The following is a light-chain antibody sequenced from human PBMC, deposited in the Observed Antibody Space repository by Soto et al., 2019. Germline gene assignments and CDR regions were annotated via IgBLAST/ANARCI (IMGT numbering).Light chain of an antibody. CDR3: QQYGSSPHKQYT. CDR1: QSVSSSY. CDR2: GAS. V-gene: IGKV3-20*01. J-gene: IGKJ2*01. Sequence: EIVLTQSPGTLSLSPGERATLSCRASQSVSSSYLAWYQQKPGQAPRLLIYGASSRATGIPDRFSGSGSGTDFTLTISRLEPEDFAVYYCQQYGSSPHKQYTFGQGTKLEIK.